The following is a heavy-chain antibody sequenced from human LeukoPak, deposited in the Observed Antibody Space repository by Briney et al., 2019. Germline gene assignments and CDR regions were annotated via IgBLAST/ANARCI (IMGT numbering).Heavy chain of an antibody. CDR3: AREYYYDSSGYSPFDI. D-gene: IGHD3-22*01. CDR1: GGSISSSRYY. V-gene: IGHV4-39*07. Sequence: SETLSLTCTVSGGSISSSRYYGGWIRQPPGKGLEWIGSLYYSGNTYYNPSLKSRVTISVDTSKNQFSLKLSSVTAADTAVYYCAREYYYDSSGYSPFDIWGQGTMVTVSS. J-gene: IGHJ3*02. CDR2: LYYSGNT.